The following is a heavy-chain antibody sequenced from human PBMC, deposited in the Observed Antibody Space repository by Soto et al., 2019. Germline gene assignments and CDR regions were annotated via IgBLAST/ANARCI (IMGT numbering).Heavy chain of an antibody. V-gene: IGHV3-30*18. CDR3: AKAYYDFWSGYYTGGGFDY. CDR1: GFTFSSYG. D-gene: IGHD3-3*01. CDR2: ISYDGSNK. J-gene: IGHJ4*02. Sequence: QVQLVESGGGVVQPGRSLRLSCAASGFTFSSYGMHWVRQAPGKGLEWVAVISYDGSNKYYADSVKGRFTISRDNSKNTLYLQMNSLRAEDTAVYYCAKAYYDFWSGYYTGGGFDYWGQGTLVTVSS.